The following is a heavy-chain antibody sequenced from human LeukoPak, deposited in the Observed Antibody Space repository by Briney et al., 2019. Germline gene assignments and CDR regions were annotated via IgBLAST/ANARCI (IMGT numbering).Heavy chain of an antibody. V-gene: IGHV3-53*01. D-gene: IGHD6-13*01. J-gene: IGHJ6*02. CDR2: IYSGGTT. Sequence: GGSLRLSCAASGFTVSSNYMSWVRQAPGKGLEWVSVIYSGGTTYYADSVKGRFTISRDNSKNTLYLQMNSLRAEDTAVYYCATLAAAGYYYYYYGMDVWGQGTTVTVSS. CDR1: GFTVSSNY. CDR3: ATLAAAGYYYYYYGMDV.